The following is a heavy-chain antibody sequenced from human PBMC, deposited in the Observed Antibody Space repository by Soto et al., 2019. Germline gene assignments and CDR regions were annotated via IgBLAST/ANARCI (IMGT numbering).Heavy chain of an antibody. V-gene: IGHV3-21*01. CDR3: ARDHPGYSDGYGLGY. Sequence: EVQLVESGGGLVKPGGSLRLSCAASGFTFSSYSMNWVRQAPGKGLEWVSSISSSSSYIYYADSVKGRFTISRDNAKNSLSLQMNSLRAEDTAVYYCARDHPGYSDGYGLGYWGQGTLVTVSS. CDR1: GFTFSSYS. CDR2: ISSSSSYI. D-gene: IGHD5-18*01. J-gene: IGHJ4*02.